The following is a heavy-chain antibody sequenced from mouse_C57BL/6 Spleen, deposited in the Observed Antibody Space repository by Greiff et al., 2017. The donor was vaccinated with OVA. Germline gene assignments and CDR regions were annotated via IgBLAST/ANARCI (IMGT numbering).Heavy chain of an antibody. CDR3: AREGGRGPYYYAMDY. J-gene: IGHJ4*01. Sequence: QVHVKQSGAELMKPGASVKLSCKATGYTFTGYWIEWVKQRPGHGLEWIGEILPGSGSTNYNEKFKGKATFTADTSSNTAYMPLSSLTTEDSAIYYFAREGGRGPYYYAMDYWGQGTSVTVSS. CDR1: GYTFTGYW. CDR2: ILPGSGST. V-gene: IGHV1-9*01. D-gene: IGHD3-3*01.